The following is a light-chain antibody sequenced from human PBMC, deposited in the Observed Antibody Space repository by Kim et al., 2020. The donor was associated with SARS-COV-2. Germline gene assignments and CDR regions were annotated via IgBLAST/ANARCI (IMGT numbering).Light chain of an antibody. CDR3: QAWDSSTVV. CDR1: KLGYKY. CDR2: QDS. V-gene: IGLV3-1*01. J-gene: IGLJ2*01. Sequence: SVSPGQTASITCSGDKLGYKYACWYQQKPGQSPVLVIYQDSKRPSGIHERFSGSNSGNTATLTISGTQAMDEADYYCQAWDSSTVVFGGGTQLTVL.